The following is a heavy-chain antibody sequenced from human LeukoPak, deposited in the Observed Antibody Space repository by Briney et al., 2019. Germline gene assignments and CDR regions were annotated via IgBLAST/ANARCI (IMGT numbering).Heavy chain of an antibody. CDR2: IHSSGST. V-gene: IGHV4-39*07. D-gene: IGHD3-22*01. CDR1: GGSLSSSYY. Sequence: PSETLSLTCSGSGGSLSSSYYWGWIRQPPGKGLEWIGSIHSSGSTYYNPSLKSRVTISVDTSKNQYSLKLTSVTAADTAVYYCAKAGITMIVVVTDYWGQGTLVTVSS. J-gene: IGHJ4*02. CDR3: AKAGITMIVVVTDY.